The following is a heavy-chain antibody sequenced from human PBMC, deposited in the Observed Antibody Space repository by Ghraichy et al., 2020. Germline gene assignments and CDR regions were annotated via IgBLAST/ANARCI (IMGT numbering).Heavy chain of an antibody. CDR2: ISGSGGST. D-gene: IGHD3-10*01. Sequence: GESLNISCAASGFTFSSYAMSWVRQAPGKGLEWVSAISGSGGSTYYADSVKGRFTISRDNSKNTLYLQMNSLRAEDTAVYYCAKDSWFGEDYYGMDVWGQGTTVTVSS. CDR3: AKDSWFGEDYYGMDV. J-gene: IGHJ6*02. CDR1: GFTFSSYA. V-gene: IGHV3-23*01.